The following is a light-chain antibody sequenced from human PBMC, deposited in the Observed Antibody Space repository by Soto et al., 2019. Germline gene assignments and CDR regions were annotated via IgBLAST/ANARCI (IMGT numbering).Light chain of an antibody. CDR3: CSYAGSAMYG. CDR1: SSDVGGYNY. Sequence: QSALTQPRSVSGSPGQSVTISCTGTSSDVGGYNYVSWYQQHPGKAPKVMIYDVSERPSGVPDRFSGSKSGNTASLTISGLQGVDETDYDCCSYAGSAMYGLGTGTKLTVL. J-gene: IGLJ1*01. V-gene: IGLV2-11*01. CDR2: DVS.